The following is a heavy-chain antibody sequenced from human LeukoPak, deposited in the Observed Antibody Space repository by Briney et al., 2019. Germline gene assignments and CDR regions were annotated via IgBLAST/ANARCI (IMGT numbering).Heavy chain of an antibody. D-gene: IGHD1-26*01. V-gene: IGHV4-59*08. J-gene: IGHJ4*02. CDR3: ARLGLVGSAGRTYYFDY. CDR1: GGSISSYY. CDR2: IYYSGST. Sequence: SETLSLTCTVSGGSISSYYWSWIRQPPGKGLEWIGYIYYSGSTNYSPSLKSRVTISVDTSKNQFSLKLSSVTAADTAVYYCARLGLVGSAGRTYYFDYWGQGTLVTVSS.